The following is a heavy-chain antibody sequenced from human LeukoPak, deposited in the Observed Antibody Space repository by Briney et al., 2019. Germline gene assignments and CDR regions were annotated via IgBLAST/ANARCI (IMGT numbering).Heavy chain of an antibody. V-gene: IGHV4-39*01. CDR2: IYSSGST. J-gene: IGHJ3*02. CDR1: SGSISSSNYY. D-gene: IGHD5-24*01. Sequence: SETLSLTCSVSSGSISSSNYYWGWIRQPPGKGLEWIASIYSSGSTYYNPSLKSRVTISVDTSKNQFSLKLSSVTAADTAVYYCARLSGRWLQRPRGAFDIWGQGTMVTVSS. CDR3: ARLSGRWLQRPRGAFDI.